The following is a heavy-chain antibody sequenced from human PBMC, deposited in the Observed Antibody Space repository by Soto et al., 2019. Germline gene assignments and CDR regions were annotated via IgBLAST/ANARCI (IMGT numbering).Heavy chain of an antibody. CDR3: ARWWSGSRQGFDP. Sequence: QVQLQESGPGLVKPSQTLSLTCTVSGGSISSGDYYWSWIRQHPGKGLEWIGYIYYSGSTYYNPSLTRRVTISVDPSKTLFSLKLSSVTAADTAVYYCARWWSGSRQGFDPWGQGTLVTVSS. CDR1: GGSISSGDYY. V-gene: IGHV4-31*03. CDR2: IYYSGST. D-gene: IGHD3-3*01. J-gene: IGHJ5*02.